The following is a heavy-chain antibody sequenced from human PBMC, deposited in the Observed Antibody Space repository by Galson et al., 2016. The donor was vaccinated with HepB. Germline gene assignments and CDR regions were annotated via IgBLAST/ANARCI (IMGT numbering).Heavy chain of an antibody. CDR3: AREGSTRNYFDP. CDR1: GGSISSSSYH. V-gene: IGHV4-39*07. Sequence: ETLSLTCTVSGGSISSSSYHWGWTRQPPGKGLEWIGEIYQSGTTNFNPSLKSRVTMSMDKNKNELSLKMSSVTAADTAVYYCAREGSTRNYFDPWGQGTLVIVSS. CDR2: IYQSGTT. D-gene: IGHD1-7*01. J-gene: IGHJ5*02.